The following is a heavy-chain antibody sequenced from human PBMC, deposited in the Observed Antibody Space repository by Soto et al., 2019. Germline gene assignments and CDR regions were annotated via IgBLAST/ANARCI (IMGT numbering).Heavy chain of an antibody. Sequence: QVQLVQSGAAVREPGASVKVSCKTSGYNFVSNHIHWVRQTPAQGLEWMGIINPIGGSISYAQKFRGRVTVTRDTPTSSVYMELRGLTPADTAVYFCARDLFGSWTIDYWGPGTLVTVSS. CDR1: GYNFVSNH. V-gene: IGHV1-46*01. CDR2: INPIGGSI. CDR3: ARDLFGSWTIDY. D-gene: IGHD6-13*01. J-gene: IGHJ4*02.